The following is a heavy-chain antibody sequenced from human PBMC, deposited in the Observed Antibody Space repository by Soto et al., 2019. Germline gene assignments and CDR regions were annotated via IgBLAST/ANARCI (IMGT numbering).Heavy chain of an antibody. D-gene: IGHD6-13*01. J-gene: IGHJ5*02. Sequence: ASVTVSCTASGYTFTSYAMHWVRQAPGQRLEWMGWINAGNGNTKYSQKFQGRVTITRDTSASTAYMELSSLRSEDTAVYYCARPRIAAAGNWFDPWGQGTLVTVSS. CDR2: INAGNGNT. V-gene: IGHV1-3*01. CDR3: ARPRIAAAGNWFDP. CDR1: GYTFTSYA.